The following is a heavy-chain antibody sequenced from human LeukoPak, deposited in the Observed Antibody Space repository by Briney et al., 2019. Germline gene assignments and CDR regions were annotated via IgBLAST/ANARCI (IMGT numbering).Heavy chain of an antibody. CDR1: GFTFSSYG. J-gene: IGHJ4*02. V-gene: IGHV3-30*03. CDR3: ARDDVEMATCFVY. D-gene: IGHD5-24*01. Sequence: AGGSLRLSCAASGFTFSSYGMHWVRQAPGKGLEWVAVISYDGSNKYYADSVKGRFTISSDNAKNSLYLQMNSLRAEDTAVYYCARDDVEMATCFVYWGEGTLVTVSS. CDR2: ISYDGSNK.